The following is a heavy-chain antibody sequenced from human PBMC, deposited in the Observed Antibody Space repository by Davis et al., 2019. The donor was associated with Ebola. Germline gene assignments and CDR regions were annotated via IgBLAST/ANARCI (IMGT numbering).Heavy chain of an antibody. Sequence: GESLKISCAASGFTFSSYSMNWVRQAPGKGLEWVSSISSSSSYIYYADSVKGRFTISRDNAKNSLYLQMNSLRAEDTAVYYCARGRRWELLPYYFDYWGQGTLVTVSS. V-gene: IGHV3-21*01. CDR1: GFTFSSYS. J-gene: IGHJ4*02. CDR2: ISSSSSYI. CDR3: ARGRRWELLPYYFDY. D-gene: IGHD1-26*01.